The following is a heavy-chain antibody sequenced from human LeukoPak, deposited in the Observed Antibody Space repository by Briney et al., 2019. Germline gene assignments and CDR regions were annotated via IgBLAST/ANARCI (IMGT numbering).Heavy chain of an antibody. D-gene: IGHD3-22*01. J-gene: IGHJ4*02. Sequence: GGSLRLSCAASGFTFSSYWMSWVRQAPGKGLEWVANMNQDGSEKYYVDSVKGRFTISRDNAKNSLYLQMNSLRAEDTAVYYCARDRDSSDYWGQGTLVTVST. CDR2: MNQDGSEK. V-gene: IGHV3-7*03. CDR1: GFTFSSYW. CDR3: ARDRDSSDY.